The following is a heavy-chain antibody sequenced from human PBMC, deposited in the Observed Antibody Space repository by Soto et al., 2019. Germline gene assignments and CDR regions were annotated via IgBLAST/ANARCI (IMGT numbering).Heavy chain of an antibody. V-gene: IGHV4-4*02. CDR2: IFHSGST. CDR1: GGSISSSNW. Sequence: QVQLQESGPGLVKPSGTLSLTCAVSGGSISSSNWWSWVRQAPGKGLEWIGEIFHSGSTNYNPSRKSRVTISVDKSKNQFSLKLSSVTAADTAVYYCARVSGSYYYGMDVWGQGTTVTVSS. CDR3: ARVSGSYYYGMDV. J-gene: IGHJ6*02. D-gene: IGHD1-26*01.